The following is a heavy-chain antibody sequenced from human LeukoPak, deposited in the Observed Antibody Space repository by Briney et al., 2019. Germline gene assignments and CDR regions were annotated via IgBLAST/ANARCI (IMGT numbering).Heavy chain of an antibody. D-gene: IGHD6-13*01. CDR2: IYYSGST. CDR3: ARARVIAAVYYYGMDV. Sequence: QTSETLSLTCTVSGGSISSGGYYWSWIRQHPGKGLEWIGYIYYSGSTYYNPSLKSRVTISVDTSKNQFSLKLSSVTAADTAVYYCARARVIAAVYYYGMDVWGQGTTVTVSS. V-gene: IGHV4-31*03. J-gene: IGHJ6*02. CDR1: GGSISSGGYY.